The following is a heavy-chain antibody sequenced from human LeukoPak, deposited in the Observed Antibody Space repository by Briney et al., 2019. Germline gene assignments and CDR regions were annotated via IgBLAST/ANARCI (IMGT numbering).Heavy chain of an antibody. CDR1: GFTVSSNY. D-gene: IGHD4-23*01. CDR3: ARTGITVVICDAFDI. Sequence: GGSLRLSCAASGFTVSSNYMSWVRQAPGKGLEWVSVIYSGGSTYYADSVEGRFTISRDNTKNTLYLQMNSMRAEDTAVYYCARTGITVVICDAFDIWGRGTMVTVSS. V-gene: IGHV3-66*02. CDR2: IYSGGST. J-gene: IGHJ3*02.